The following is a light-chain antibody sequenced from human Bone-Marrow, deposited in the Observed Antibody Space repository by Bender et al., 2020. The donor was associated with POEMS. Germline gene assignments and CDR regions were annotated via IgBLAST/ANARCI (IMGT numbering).Light chain of an antibody. CDR2: KDN. Sequence: SYELTQPPSVSVSPGQTARITCSGDALPEKYVYWYQQKSGQAPVMVIYKDNERPSGIPVRFSGSSSGTTVTLTISGAQVEDEADYYCYSAADNTLGVFGGGTKLTVL. V-gene: IGLV3-27*01. CDR1: ALPEKY. CDR3: YSAADNTLGV. J-gene: IGLJ2*01.